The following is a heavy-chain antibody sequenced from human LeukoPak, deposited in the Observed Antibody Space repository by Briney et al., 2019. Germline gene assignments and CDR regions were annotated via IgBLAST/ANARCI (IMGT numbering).Heavy chain of an antibody. V-gene: IGHV3-72*01. CDR1: GFIFSDHY. J-gene: IGHJ3*02. D-gene: IGHD1-26*01. CDR3: ARGYSGSSVYAFDI. CDR2: RGNKANRYTT. Sequence: GGPLTLSCAASGFIFSDHYVDWVRQATGKGLEWVGRRGNKANRYTTEYAASVKGRFTISRDESKNALYMQMNSLKAEDTAVYHCARGYSGSSVYAFDIWVQGRMVTVSS.